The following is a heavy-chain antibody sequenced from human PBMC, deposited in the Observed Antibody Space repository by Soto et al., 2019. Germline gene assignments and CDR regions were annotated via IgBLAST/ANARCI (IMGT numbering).Heavy chain of an antibody. J-gene: IGHJ4*02. CDR1: GGSISITRYY. CDR2: TYYTGST. D-gene: IGHD1-1*01. V-gene: IGHV4-39*01. Sequence: SDTLSLTCTVSGGSISITRYYWGWIRQPPGKGLEWIGATYYTGSTYYNPSLKSRVTISVDMSKNQFSLKVRSVTAADTAVYYCVSGPGTTADYWGQGTLVTVSS. CDR3: VSGPGTTADY.